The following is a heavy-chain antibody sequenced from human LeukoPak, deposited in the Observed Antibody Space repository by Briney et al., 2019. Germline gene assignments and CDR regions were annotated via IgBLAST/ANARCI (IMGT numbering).Heavy chain of an antibody. CDR1: GFTFSSYW. CDR2: VYSSGLT. CDR3: ARDRGHYYDSGRVNLFDP. Sequence: GSLRLSCAASGFTFSSYWMSWIRQPPGKGLEYIGCVYSSGLTNYSPSLMSRVSISIDTSKNKFSLMLTSLTAADTAVYFCARDRGHYYDSGRVNLFDPWGQGTLVRV. J-gene: IGHJ5*02. V-gene: IGHV4-59*01. D-gene: IGHD3-10*01.